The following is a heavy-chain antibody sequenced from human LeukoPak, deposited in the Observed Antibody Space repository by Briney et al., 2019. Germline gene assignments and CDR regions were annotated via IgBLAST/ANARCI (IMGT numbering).Heavy chain of an antibody. V-gene: IGHV4-59*01. CDR1: GGSLRSYY. J-gene: IGHJ3*02. CDR2: IHYSGST. Sequence: SETLSLTCTVSGGSLRSYYWSWIRQPPGKGLEWIGYIHYSGSTNYNPSLKSRVTISIDTSKNQFSLKLSSVTAADTAVYYCARDSPPIWGQGTMVTVSS. CDR3: ARDSPPI.